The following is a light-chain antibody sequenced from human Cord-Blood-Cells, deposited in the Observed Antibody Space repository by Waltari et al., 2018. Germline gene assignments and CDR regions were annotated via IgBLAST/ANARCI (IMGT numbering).Light chain of an antibody. CDR1: QDISNY. CDR3: QQYDNPPPST. V-gene: IGKV1-33*01. CDR2: DAS. Sequence: IQMTQSPSSLSASVGDRVTITCQASQDISNYLNWYQQKPGKAPKLLIYDASNLETGVPSRFSGSGSGTDFTVTISSLQPEDIATYYCQQYDNPPPSTFGQGTKVEIK. J-gene: IGKJ1*01.